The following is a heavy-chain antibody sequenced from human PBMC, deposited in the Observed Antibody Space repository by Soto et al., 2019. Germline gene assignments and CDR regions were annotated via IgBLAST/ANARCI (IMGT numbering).Heavy chain of an antibody. V-gene: IGHV3-15*01. CDR1: GFTFSNAW. Sequence: AGSLRLSCAASGFTFSNAWMNWVRQAPGKGLEWVGRIKTKTDGGTTDYAAPVKGRFTISRDDSKNTLYLQMNSLKPEDKAVYYCTTVRGQLWSTDYFDSWGQGTLVTVSS. CDR3: TTVRGQLWSTDYFDS. CDR2: IKTKTDGGTT. D-gene: IGHD3-10*01. J-gene: IGHJ4*02.